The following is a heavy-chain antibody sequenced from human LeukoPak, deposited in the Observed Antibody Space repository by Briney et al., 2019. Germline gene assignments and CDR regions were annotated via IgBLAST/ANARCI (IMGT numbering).Heavy chain of an antibody. Sequence: GGSLRLSCAVSGFTFSFYSMNWVRQAPGKGLEWVSSITSDSTDIYYADSVKGRFTISRDNAKNSLYLHMNNLRVEDTAVYYCARVERYYFGSGNHSDFWGQGTLVTVSS. CDR3: ARVERYYFGSGNHSDF. CDR1: GFTFSFYS. D-gene: IGHD3-10*01. J-gene: IGHJ4*02. V-gene: IGHV3-21*01. CDR2: ITSDSTDI.